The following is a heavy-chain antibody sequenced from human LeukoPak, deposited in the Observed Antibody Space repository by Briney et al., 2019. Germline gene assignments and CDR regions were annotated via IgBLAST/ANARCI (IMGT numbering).Heavy chain of an antibody. CDR1: GDSITSRTYY. CDR2: IGNSGST. V-gene: IGHV4-31*03. Sequence: PSETLSLTCSVSGDSITSRTYYWTWIRQHPEKGLEWIGYIGNSGSTNYNPALKSRVTISVDTSKNQFSLKLTSVTAADTAIYCCARDVSSMFPNYFDPWGQGIPVIVSS. J-gene: IGHJ5*02. D-gene: IGHD6-6*01. CDR3: ARDVSSMFPNYFDP.